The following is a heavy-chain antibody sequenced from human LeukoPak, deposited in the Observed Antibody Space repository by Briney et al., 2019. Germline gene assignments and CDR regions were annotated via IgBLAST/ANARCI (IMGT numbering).Heavy chain of an antibody. CDR1: SGSISSNSYY. CDR3: ARHGAIGTMWVDY. CDR2: IYYSGAA. V-gene: IGHV4-39*01. D-gene: IGHD1-1*01. Sequence: SETLSLTCTVSSGSISSNSYYWGWIRQPPGKGLEWIGSIYYSGAAYYNPSLESRVTISVNTSKNQFSLKLTSVTAADTAVYYCARHGAIGTMWVDYWGQGTLVTVSS. J-gene: IGHJ4*02.